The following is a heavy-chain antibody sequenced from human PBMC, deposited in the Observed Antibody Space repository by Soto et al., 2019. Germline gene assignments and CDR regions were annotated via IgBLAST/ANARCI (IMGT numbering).Heavy chain of an antibody. CDR2: ISASGDTT. CDR1: GFTFSSYA. D-gene: IGHD5-12*01. CDR3: AKEKYSSGYHWKHFDS. Sequence: PGGSLRLSCAASGFTFSSYAMSWVRQAPGKGLEWVSGISASGDTTYYADSVKGRFTISRDNSESTLYLQMNGLGAEDTAVYYCAKEKYSSGYHWKHFDSWGQGTLVTVSS. V-gene: IGHV3-23*01. J-gene: IGHJ4*02.